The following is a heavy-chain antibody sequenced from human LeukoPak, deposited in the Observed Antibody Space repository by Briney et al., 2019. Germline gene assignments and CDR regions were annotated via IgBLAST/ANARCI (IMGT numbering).Heavy chain of an antibody. V-gene: IGHV3-48*04. CDR1: GFTFSSYS. CDR3: ARDLPHASYYGMDV. J-gene: IGHJ6*02. Sequence: PGGSLRLSCAASGFTFSSYSMNWVRQAPGKGLEWVSYISSSSSTIYYADSVKGRFTISRDNAKSSLYLQMNSLRAEDTAVYYCARDLPHASYYGMDVWGQGTTVTVSS. CDR2: ISSSSSTI.